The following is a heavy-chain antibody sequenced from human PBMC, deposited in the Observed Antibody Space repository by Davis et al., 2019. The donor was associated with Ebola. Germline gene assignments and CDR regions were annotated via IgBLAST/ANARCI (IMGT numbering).Heavy chain of an antibody. CDR1: GGSISSYY. Sequence: PSETLSLTCTVSGGSISSYYWSWIRQPPGKGLEWIGRIYTSGSTNYNPSLKSRVTMSVDTSKNQFSLKLSSVTAADTAVYYCARGRRGYGFPRYYYYMDVWGKGTTVTVSS. V-gene: IGHV4-4*07. CDR2: IYTSGST. D-gene: IGHD5-18*01. J-gene: IGHJ6*03. CDR3: ARGRRGYGFPRYYYYMDV.